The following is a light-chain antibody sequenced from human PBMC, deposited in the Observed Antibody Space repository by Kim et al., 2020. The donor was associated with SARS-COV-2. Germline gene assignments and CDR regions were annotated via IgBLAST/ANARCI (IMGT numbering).Light chain of an antibody. Sequence: QPVLTQSSSASASLGSSVKLTCTLSSGHSNYIIAWHQHQPGKAPRYLMKLEGSGSYNKGSEVPDRFSGSSSGADRYLTISNLQSEDEADYYCETWDSNTRVFGGGTQLTVL. CDR1: SGHSNYI. CDR3: ETWDSNTRV. J-gene: IGLJ3*02. CDR2: LEGSGSY. V-gene: IGLV4-60*03.